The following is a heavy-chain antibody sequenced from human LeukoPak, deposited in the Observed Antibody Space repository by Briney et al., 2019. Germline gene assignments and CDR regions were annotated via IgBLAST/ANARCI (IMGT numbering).Heavy chain of an antibody. J-gene: IGHJ6*02. CDR3: ARLRGGYYYGMDY. V-gene: IGHV4-39*01. Sequence: SETLSLTCTVSGGSISSSSYYWGWIRQPPGKGLEWIGSIYYSGSTYYNPSLKSRVTISVDTSKNQFSLKLSSVTAADTAVYYCARLRGGYYYGMDYWGQGTTVTVSS. D-gene: IGHD3-10*01. CDR2: IYYSGST. CDR1: GGSISSSSYY.